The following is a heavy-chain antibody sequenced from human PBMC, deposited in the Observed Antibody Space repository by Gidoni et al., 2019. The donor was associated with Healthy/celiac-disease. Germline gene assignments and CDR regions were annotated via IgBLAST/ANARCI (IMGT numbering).Heavy chain of an antibody. J-gene: IGHJ6*02. D-gene: IGHD3-10*01. CDR3: ASNAPAEPITMVRGANLYYYYGMDV. CDR1: GFTFSSYA. V-gene: IGHV3-23*01. Sequence: EVQLLESGGGLVQPGGSLRLSCAASGFTFSSYAMSWVRQAPGKGLEWVSAISGSGGSTYYADSVKGRFTISRDNSKNTLYLQMNSLRAEDTAVYYCASNAPAEPITMVRGANLYYYYGMDVWGQGTTVTVSS. CDR2: ISGSGGST.